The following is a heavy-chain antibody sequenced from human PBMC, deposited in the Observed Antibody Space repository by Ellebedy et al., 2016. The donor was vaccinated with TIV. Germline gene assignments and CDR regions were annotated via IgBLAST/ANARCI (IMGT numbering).Heavy chain of an antibody. J-gene: IGHJ4*02. V-gene: IGHV3-23*01. CDR2: FGVSGDST. CDR1: GFTFSSYS. Sequence: PGGSLRLSCAASGFTFSSYSMSWVRQAPGKGLEWVSGFGVSGDSTYYADSVKGRFTLSRDNSKNTLYLQMNSLRAEDTAIYYCARGRSGTYIHHAFDSWGQGTLVTVSS. D-gene: IGHD1-14*01. CDR3: ARGRSGTYIHHAFDS.